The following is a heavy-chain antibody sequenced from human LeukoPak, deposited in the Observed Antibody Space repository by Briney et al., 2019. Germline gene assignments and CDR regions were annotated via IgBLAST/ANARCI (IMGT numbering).Heavy chain of an antibody. V-gene: IGHV1-69*13. CDR1: GGXFSSYA. CDR2: IIPIFGTA. J-gene: IGHJ4*02. Sequence: SVKVSCKASGGXFSSYAISWVRQAPGQGLEWMGGIIPIFGTANYAQKFQGRVTITADESTSTAYMELSSLRSEDTAVYYCARQGALVKGIDYWGQGTLVTVSS. CDR3: ARQGALVKGIDY. D-gene: IGHD6-13*01.